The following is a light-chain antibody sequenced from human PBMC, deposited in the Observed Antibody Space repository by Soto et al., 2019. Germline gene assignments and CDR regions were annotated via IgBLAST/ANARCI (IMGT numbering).Light chain of an antibody. CDR1: QSVSSY. CDR3: QQRQYWPPIT. Sequence: TVLTQSPATLSLSPGKRPTLSCRASQSVSSYLAWYQQKPGQAPRLLIYDTSNRATGVPARFSGSGSGTDFTLTITSLEPEDCAIYYCQQRQYWPPITFGQGTRLEI. V-gene: IGKV3-11*01. J-gene: IGKJ5*01. CDR2: DTS.